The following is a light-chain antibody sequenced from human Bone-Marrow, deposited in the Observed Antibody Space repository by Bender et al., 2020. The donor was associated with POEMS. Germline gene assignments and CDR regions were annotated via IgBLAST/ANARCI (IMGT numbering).Light chain of an antibody. CDR2: GVS. CDR3: CSYAGSFSYVV. J-gene: IGLJ2*01. V-gene: IGLV2-11*01. CDR1: NSDIGIYNY. Sequence: QSALTQPRSVSGSPGQSVTISCAGTNSDIGIYNYVSWYQQHPGKAPKLMIYGVSNRPSGVPDRFSGSKSGNTASLTISGLQTEDEADYYCCSYAGSFSYVVFGGGTKLTVL.